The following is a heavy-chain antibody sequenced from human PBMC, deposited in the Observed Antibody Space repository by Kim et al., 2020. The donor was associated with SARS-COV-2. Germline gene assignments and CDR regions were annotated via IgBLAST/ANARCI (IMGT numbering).Heavy chain of an antibody. J-gene: IGHJ2*01. CDR3: AKDLVRTVVTPRWYFDL. D-gene: IGHD2-15*01. V-gene: IGHV3-23*01. Sequence: VEGRFTISRDNSKNTLYLQMNSLRAEDTAVYYCAKDLVRTVVTPRWYFDLWGRGTLVTVSS.